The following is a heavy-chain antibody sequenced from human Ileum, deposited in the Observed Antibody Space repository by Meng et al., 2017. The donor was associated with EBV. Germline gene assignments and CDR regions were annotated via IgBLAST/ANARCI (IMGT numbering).Heavy chain of an antibody. CDR3: ARGGWSLNY. CDR1: GGYISRYY. Sequence: QVQLQGAGPGLVKPSEARSRTCTVSGGYISRYYWSRIRQPPGKGLEWIGYIYYSGSTNYNPSLKSRVTISVDTSKNQFSLNLSSVTAADTAVYYCARGGWSLNYWGQGTLVTVSS. J-gene: IGHJ4*02. V-gene: IGHV4-59*08. D-gene: IGHD2-15*01. CDR2: IYYSGST.